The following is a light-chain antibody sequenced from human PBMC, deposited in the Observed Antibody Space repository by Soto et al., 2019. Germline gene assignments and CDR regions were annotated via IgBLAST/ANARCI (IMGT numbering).Light chain of an antibody. Sequence: QSALTQPASVSGSPGQSITISCTGTSSDVGGYNYVSWYQQHPGKAPKLLIYEVRHRPSGISNRFSGSKSGNTASLTISGLQAEDEADFYCTSYTSGSTYVFGTGTKLTVL. J-gene: IGLJ1*01. CDR2: EVR. V-gene: IGLV2-14*01. CDR1: SSDVGGYNY. CDR3: TSYTSGSTYV.